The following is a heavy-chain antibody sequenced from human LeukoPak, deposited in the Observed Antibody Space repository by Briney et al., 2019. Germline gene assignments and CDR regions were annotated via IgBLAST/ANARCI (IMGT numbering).Heavy chain of an antibody. V-gene: IGHV1-8*01. CDR3: ARVPAAIRGSGEYSWFDP. CDR2: MNPNSGNT. Sequence: ASVKVSCKASGYTFTSYDINWVRQATGQGLEWMGWMNPNSGNTGYAQKFQGRATMTRNTSISTAYMELSSLRSEDTAVYYCARVPAAIRGSGEYSWFDPWGQGTLVTVSS. CDR1: GYTFTSYD. D-gene: IGHD2-2*02. J-gene: IGHJ5*02.